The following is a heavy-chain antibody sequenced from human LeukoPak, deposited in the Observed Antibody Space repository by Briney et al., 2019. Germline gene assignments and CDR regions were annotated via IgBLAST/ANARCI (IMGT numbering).Heavy chain of an antibody. J-gene: IGHJ4*02. CDR2: IYTRGST. CDR1: GGSISSGSYY. V-gene: IGHV4-61*02. Sequence: TLSLTCTVSGGSISSGSYYWSWIRQPAGKGLEWIGRIYTRGSTTYNPSLKSRVTMSLDTSKKQFSLNLNSVTAADTAVYYCARDEIYIAAAGFYWGQGTLVTVSS. CDR3: ARDEIYIAAAGFY. D-gene: IGHD6-25*01.